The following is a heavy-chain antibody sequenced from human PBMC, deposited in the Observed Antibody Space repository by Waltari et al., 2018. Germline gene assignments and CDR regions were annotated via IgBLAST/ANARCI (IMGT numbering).Heavy chain of an antibody. CDR3: AKGGEIAARPPHNWFDP. D-gene: IGHD6-6*01. Sequence: EVQLVESGGGLVQPGRSLRLSCAASGFTFDDYAMHWVRQAPGKGLEWVSGISWNSGSIGYADSVKGRFTISRDNAKNSLYLQMNSLRAEDTALYYCAKGGEIAARPPHNWFDPWGQGTLVTVSS. V-gene: IGHV3-9*01. J-gene: IGHJ5*02. CDR1: GFTFDDYA. CDR2: ISWNSGSI.